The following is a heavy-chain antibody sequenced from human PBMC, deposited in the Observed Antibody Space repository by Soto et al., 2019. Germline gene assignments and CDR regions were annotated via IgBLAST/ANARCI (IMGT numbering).Heavy chain of an antibody. CDR2: IYYSGST. J-gene: IGHJ6*02. D-gene: IGHD6-19*01. V-gene: IGHV4-61*01. Sequence: PSETLSLTCTVSGGSVXSGSYYWSWIRQPPGKGLEWIGYIYYSGSTNYNPSLKSRVTISVDTSKNQFSLKLSSVTAADTAVYYCARDVRVRPPIAVAGRGVDVWGQGTTVTVSS. CDR3: ARDVRVRPPIAVAGRGVDV. CDR1: GGSVXSGSYY.